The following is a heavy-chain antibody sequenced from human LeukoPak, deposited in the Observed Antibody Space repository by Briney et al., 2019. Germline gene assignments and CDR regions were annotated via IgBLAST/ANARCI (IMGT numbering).Heavy chain of an antibody. CDR1: GVSISSGGYY. CDR2: IYYSGST. D-gene: IGHD3-16*02. V-gene: IGHV4-31*03. Sequence: PSETLSLTCTVSGVSISSGGYYWSWIRQHPGKGLEWIGYIYYSGSTYYNPSLKSRVTISVDTSKNQFSLKLSSVTAADTAVYYCAWSLGELSASPYYYGMDVWGQGTTVTVSS. J-gene: IGHJ6*02. CDR3: AWSLGELSASPYYYGMDV.